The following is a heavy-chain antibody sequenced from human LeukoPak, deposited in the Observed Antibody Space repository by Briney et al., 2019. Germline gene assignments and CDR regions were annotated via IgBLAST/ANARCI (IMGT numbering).Heavy chain of an antibody. Sequence: GGSLRLSCAASGFTFSKYWMSWVRQPPGKALEWVAKIKQDGSEKYYVDSVKGRSTISRDTTKHSLYMQMNSVRAEDTAVYYCARETSWQWLAYYYYMDVWGKGTTVTISS. CDR3: ARETSWQWLAYYYYMDV. V-gene: IGHV3-7*01. CDR1: GFTFSKYW. D-gene: IGHD6-19*01. CDR2: IKQDGSEK. J-gene: IGHJ6*03.